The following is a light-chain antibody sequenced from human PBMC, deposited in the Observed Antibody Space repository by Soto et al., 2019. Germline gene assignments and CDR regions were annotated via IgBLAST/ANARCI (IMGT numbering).Light chain of an antibody. J-gene: IGKJ4*01. CDR3: QQYNSYPLT. CDR2: KAS. V-gene: IGKV1-5*03. Sequence: DIQMTQSPSTLSASVGDRVTITCRASQSISSWLAWYQQKPGKAPKLLIHKASSLESGVPSRFSGSGSGTEFTLTISSLQADDFANYYCQQYNSYPLTFGGGTKVEIK. CDR1: QSISSW.